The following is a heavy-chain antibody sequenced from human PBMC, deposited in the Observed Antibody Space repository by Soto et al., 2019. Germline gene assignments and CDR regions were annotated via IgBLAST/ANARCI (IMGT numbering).Heavy chain of an antibody. Sequence: GESLKISCNGSGYSTTTNWIAWVRQMPGQGLEWMGIIYLGDSVTRYSPSFQGQVTISVDKSISTAYLQWSSLKASDTAIYYCARVPTGPSDYYYMDVWGKGTTVTVSS. D-gene: IGHD2-8*02. CDR2: IYLGDSVT. CDR3: ARVPTGPSDYYYMDV. J-gene: IGHJ6*03. CDR1: GYSTTTNW. V-gene: IGHV5-51*01.